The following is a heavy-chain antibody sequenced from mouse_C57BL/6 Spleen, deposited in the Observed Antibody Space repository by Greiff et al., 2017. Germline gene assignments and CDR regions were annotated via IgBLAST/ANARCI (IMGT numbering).Heavy chain of an antibody. D-gene: IGHD1-1*01. CDR2: IDPETGGT. J-gene: IGHJ1*03. V-gene: IGHV1-15*01. Sequence: QVQLKESGAELVRPGASVTLSCKASGYTFTDYEMHWVKQTPVHGLEWIGAIDPETGGTAYNQMFKGKAILTADNSSSTAYMELRSLTSDDSAVYYGTRKNYGSSWYFDVWGTGTTVTVSS. CDR3: TRKNYGSSWYFDV. CDR1: GYTFTDYE.